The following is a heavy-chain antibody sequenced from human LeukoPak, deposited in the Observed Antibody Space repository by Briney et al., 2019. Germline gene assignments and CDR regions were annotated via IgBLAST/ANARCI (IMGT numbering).Heavy chain of an antibody. CDR3: ARDYYGSGSYFVY. Sequence: SETLSLTCTVSGGSICSYYWSWIRQPPGKGLEWIGYIYYSGSTNYNPSLKSRVTISVDTSKNQFSLKLSSVTAADTAVYYCARDYYGSGSYFVYWGQGTLVTVSS. V-gene: IGHV4-59*01. CDR2: IYYSGST. CDR1: GGSICSYY. D-gene: IGHD3-10*01. J-gene: IGHJ4*02.